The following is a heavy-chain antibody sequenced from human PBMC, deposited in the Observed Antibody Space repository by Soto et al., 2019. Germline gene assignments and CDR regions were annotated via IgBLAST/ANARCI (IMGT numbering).Heavy chain of an antibody. Sequence: QVQLVQSGAEVKKPGSSVKVSCKASGGTFSSYPISWVRQAPGKGLEWMGGRMPIFGTTNYAQKCQGRGTITADESTSTAYMELSSLRSEETAVHSCARSHGGSLSLDIYYLYEYRMHGWGQGTRVPVSS. CDR3: ARSHGGSLSLDIYYLYEYRMHG. V-gene: IGHV1-69*01. CDR1: GGTFSSYP. D-gene: IGHD6-6*01. J-gene: IGHJ6*02. CDR2: RMPIFGTT.